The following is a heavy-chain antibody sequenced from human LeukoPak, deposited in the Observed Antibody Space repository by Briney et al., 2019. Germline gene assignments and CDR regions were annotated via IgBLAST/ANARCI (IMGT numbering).Heavy chain of an antibody. J-gene: IGHJ4*02. CDR3: GREGGQWLRHFDY. CDR2: IKQDGSEK. CDR1: GFTFSSYW. Sequence: GGSLRLSCAASGFTFSSYWMSWVRQAPGKGLEWVANIKQDGSEKYYADSVKGRFTISRDNAKNTLYLQMNSLRAEDTALYYCGREGGQWLRHFDYWGQGTLVTVSS. D-gene: IGHD6-19*01. V-gene: IGHV3-7*03.